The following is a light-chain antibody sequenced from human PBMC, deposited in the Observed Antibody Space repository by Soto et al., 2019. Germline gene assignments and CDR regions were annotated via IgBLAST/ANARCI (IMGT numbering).Light chain of an antibody. CDR3: QQYNQWLT. CDR1: QSVSNSY. J-gene: IGKJ4*01. V-gene: IGKV3-20*01. Sequence: ESVLTQSPGTLSLSPGERATLSCRASQSVSNSYFAWYQQKPGQAPRLLIYGISSRATGIPDRFSGSGSGTDFTLTISRLEPEDFVVYYCQQYNQWLTFGGGTKVEIK. CDR2: GIS.